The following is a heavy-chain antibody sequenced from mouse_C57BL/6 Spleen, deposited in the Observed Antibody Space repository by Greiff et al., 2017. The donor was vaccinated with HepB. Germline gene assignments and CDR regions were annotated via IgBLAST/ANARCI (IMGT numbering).Heavy chain of an antibody. J-gene: IGHJ1*03. CDR1: GFSLSTSGMG. D-gene: IGHD2-2*01. Sequence: QVTLKESGPGILQSSQTLSLTCSFSGFSLSTSGMGVSWIRQPSGKGLEWLAHIYWDDDKRYNPSLKSRLTISKDTSRNQVFLKITSVDTADTATYYCASTMVTTWDWYFDVWGTGTTVTVSS. CDR3: ASTMVTTWDWYFDV. CDR2: IYWDDDK. V-gene: IGHV8-12*01.